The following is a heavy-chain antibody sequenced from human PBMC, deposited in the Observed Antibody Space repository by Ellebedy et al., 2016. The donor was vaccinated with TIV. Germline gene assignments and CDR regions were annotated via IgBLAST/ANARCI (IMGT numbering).Heavy chain of an antibody. D-gene: IGHD3-16*01. J-gene: IGHJ6*02. V-gene: IGHV3-30*02. CDR1: GLTFSNYH. CDR3: AREDEGGPCDKDV. CDR2: IWSDGSLK. Sequence: GESLKISCAASGLTFSNYHMHWVRQAPGKGLEWVAFIWSDGSLKYYADSVRGRFTLSRDNSKNTLYLQMNSLRADDTAVYYWAREDEGGPCDKDVWGQGPAVTVS.